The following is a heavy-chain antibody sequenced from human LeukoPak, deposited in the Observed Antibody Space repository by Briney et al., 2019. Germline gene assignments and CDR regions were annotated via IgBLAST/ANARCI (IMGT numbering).Heavy chain of an antibody. D-gene: IGHD3-3*01. CDR1: GGTFSSFA. CDR3: ARDEVDDFWSGYYTGGDY. CDR2: IIPIFGTT. V-gene: IGHV1-69*05. Sequence: SVTVSCKASGGTFSSFAITWVRQAPGQGLEWTGGIIPIFGTTNYAQKFQGRVTITRDTSASTAYMELSSLRSEDTAVYYCARDEVDDFWSGYYTGGDYWGQGTLVTVSS. J-gene: IGHJ4*02.